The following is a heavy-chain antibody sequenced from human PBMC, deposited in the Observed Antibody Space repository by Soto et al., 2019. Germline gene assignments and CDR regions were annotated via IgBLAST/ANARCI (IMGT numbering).Heavy chain of an antibody. D-gene: IGHD2-21*02. Sequence: QVQLVESGGGVVQPGRSLRLSCAASGFTFSSYGMHWVRQAPGKGLEWVAVISYDGSNKYYADSVKGRITISRDNSKNTLYLQMNSLRAEDTAVYYCAKDKRAVVVTAPFDYWGQGTLVTVSS. CDR1: GFTFSSYG. CDR3: AKDKRAVVVTAPFDY. J-gene: IGHJ4*02. CDR2: ISYDGSNK. V-gene: IGHV3-30*18.